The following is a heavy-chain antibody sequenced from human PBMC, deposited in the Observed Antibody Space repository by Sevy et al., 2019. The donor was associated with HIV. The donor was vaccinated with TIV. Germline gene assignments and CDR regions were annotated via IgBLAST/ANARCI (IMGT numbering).Heavy chain of an antibody. CDR3: ARGYDAGPLIY. V-gene: IGHV4-34*01. J-gene: IGHJ4*01. Sequence: LSLTCTGYGGSFSADYWTWIRQPPGKGLEWIGEINHSGSTNYNPSLKSRVTISLDTSKNQFSLRLTSVTAADTAVFYCARGYDAGPLIYWGHGTLVTVSS. CDR1: GGSFSADY. CDR2: INHSGST. D-gene: IGHD3-22*01.